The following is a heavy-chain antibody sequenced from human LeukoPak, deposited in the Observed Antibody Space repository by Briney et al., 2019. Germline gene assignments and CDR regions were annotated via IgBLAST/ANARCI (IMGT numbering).Heavy chain of an antibody. V-gene: IGHV3-7*01. CDR3: ARDSGGYDY. D-gene: IGHD2-15*01. CDR1: GLTFSRNW. Sequence: GGSLGLSCSASGLTFSRNWMSWVRQVPGKGLEWVANINEDGSEPYYVDSVKGRFTISRDNAKSLLYLQLNSLRAEDTAVYYCARDSGGYDYWGQGTLVTVSS. CDR2: INEDGSEP. J-gene: IGHJ4*02.